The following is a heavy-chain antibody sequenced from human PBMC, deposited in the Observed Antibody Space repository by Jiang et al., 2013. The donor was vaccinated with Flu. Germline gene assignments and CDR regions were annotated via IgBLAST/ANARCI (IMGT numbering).Heavy chain of an antibody. V-gene: IGHV1-69*04. CDR3: AKXTIEMPTTDLVFNYHAMDV. CDR1: GGTFSSYA. J-gene: IGHJ6*04. CDR2: IIPILGIT. D-gene: IGHD5-24*01. Sequence: SGAEVKKPGSSVKVSCETSGGTFSSYAISWVRQAPGQGLEWMGRIIPILGITNYAQNFQDRVTITADKSTGAAYMEVSSLRSEDTAVYFCAKXTIEMPTTDLVFNYHAMDVWGKGPRSPSPQ.